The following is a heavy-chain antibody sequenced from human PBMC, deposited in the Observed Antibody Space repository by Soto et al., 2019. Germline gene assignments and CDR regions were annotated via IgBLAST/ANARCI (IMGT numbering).Heavy chain of an antibody. D-gene: IGHD4-17*01. CDR1: GGSISSGGYS. V-gene: IGHV4-30-2*01. Sequence: QLQLQESGSGLVTPSQTLSLTCAVSGGSISSGGYSWNWIRQPPGKGLEWIGNIYHSGSTYYNASLQDRITIYRKRSQNPFFLKLSPFDAAETARYFLFKGDYANAFGYWGQGTIVTVSS. CDR3: FKGDYANAFGY. CDR2: IYHSGST. J-gene: IGHJ3*01.